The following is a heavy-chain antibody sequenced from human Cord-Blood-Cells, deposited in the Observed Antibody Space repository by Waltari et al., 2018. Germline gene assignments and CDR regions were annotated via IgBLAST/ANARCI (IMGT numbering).Heavy chain of an antibody. Sequence: QLQLQESGPGLVKPSETLSLTCTVSGCSISSSSYYWGWIRQPPGKGLEWIGSIYYSGSTYYNPSLKSRVTISVDTSKNQFSLKLSSVTAADTAVYYCARRAVIAFDIWGQGTMVTVSS. J-gene: IGHJ3*02. CDR2: IYYSGST. V-gene: IGHV4-39*01. CDR3: ARRAVIAFDI. D-gene: IGHD3-22*01. CDR1: GCSISSSSYY.